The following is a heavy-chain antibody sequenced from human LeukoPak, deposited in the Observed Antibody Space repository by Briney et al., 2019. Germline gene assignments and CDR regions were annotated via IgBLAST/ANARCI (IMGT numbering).Heavy chain of an antibody. CDR3: TTGISGSRGY. CDR1: GFTFSNAW. V-gene: IGHV3-15*01. CDR2: YSSKADGGTT. Sequence: PGGSLRLSCAASGFTFSNAWMSWVRQAPGKGLVWVGRYSSKADGGTTDYAAPVKGRFTISRDDSKRTLYLQMNSLKTEDTAVYYCTTGISGSRGYWGQGTLVTVSS. J-gene: IGHJ4*02. D-gene: IGHD2/OR15-2a*01.